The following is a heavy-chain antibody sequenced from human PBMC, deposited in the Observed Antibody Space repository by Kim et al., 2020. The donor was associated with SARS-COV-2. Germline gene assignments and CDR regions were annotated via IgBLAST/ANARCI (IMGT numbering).Heavy chain of an antibody. CDR2: IYSGGST. D-gene: IGHD4-4*01. V-gene: IGHV3-66*01. CDR3: ARDRDYSLWYFDL. CDR1: GFTVSSNY. J-gene: IGHJ2*01. Sequence: GGSLRLSCAASGFTVSSNYMSWVRQAPGKGLEWVSVIYSGGSTYYADSVKGRFTISRDNSKNTLYLQMNSLRAEDTAVYYCARDRDYSLWYFDLWGRGTLVTVSS.